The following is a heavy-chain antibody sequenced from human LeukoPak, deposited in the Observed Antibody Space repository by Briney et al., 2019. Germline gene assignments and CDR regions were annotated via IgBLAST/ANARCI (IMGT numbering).Heavy chain of an antibody. Sequence: GGSLRLSCAASGFTFSSYSMNWVRQAPGKGLEWVSSISSSSSYIYYADSVKGRFTISRDNAKNSLYLQMNSLRAEDTAVYYCARDGTMVRGVGMDVWGQGTTVTVSS. CDR2: ISSSSSYI. CDR1: GFTFSSYS. V-gene: IGHV3-21*01. J-gene: IGHJ6*02. D-gene: IGHD3-10*01. CDR3: ARDGTMVRGVGMDV.